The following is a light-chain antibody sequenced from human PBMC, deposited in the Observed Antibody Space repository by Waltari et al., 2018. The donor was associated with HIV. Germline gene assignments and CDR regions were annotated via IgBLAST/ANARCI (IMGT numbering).Light chain of an antibody. V-gene: IGLV2-14*02. Sequence: QSALIQLASFYGSPGESIILSCTGDSNNIGGYNLVSWYQQHPGKAPKLMIYEVSNRPSGVSNRFSGSKSGNTASLTISGLQAEDEADYYCSSYTSSSYYVFGTGTKVTVL. J-gene: IGLJ1*01. CDR1: SNNIGGYNL. CDR3: SSYTSSSYYV. CDR2: EVS.